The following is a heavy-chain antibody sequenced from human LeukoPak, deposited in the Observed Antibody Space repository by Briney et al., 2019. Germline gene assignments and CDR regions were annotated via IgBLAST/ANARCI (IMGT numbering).Heavy chain of an antibody. J-gene: IGHJ4*02. Sequence: SETLSLTCTVSGGSISSSSYYWGWIRQPPGKGLEWIGSIYYSGSTYYNPSLKSRFTISVDTSKNQFSLKLSSVTAADTAVYYCARQGVNVRGIDYWGQGTLVTVSS. D-gene: IGHD5/OR15-5a*01. V-gene: IGHV4-39*01. CDR1: GGSISSSSYY. CDR3: ARQGVNVRGIDY. CDR2: IYYSGST.